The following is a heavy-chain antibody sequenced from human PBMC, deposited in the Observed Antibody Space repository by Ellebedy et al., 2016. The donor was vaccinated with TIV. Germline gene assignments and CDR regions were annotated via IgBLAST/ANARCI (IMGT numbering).Heavy chain of an antibody. V-gene: IGHV3-48*02. D-gene: IGHD3-10*01. CDR3: ATSDGYGSGIQWECFDY. J-gene: IGHJ4*02. CDR1: GFTFSSYS. CDR2: ISSSSSTI. Sequence: PGGSLRLSCAPSGFTFSSYSVNWARHAPGTGLEWVSYISSSSSTIYYADSVKGLFTISRNNAKNSLYLQMNSLRDEDTAVYYCATSDGYGSGIQWECFDYWGQGTLVTVSS.